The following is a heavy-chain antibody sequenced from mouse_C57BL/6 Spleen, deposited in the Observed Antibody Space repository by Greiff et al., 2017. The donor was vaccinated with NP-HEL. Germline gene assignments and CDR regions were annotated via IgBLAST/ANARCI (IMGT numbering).Heavy chain of an antibody. Sequence: EVKLMESGGGLVKPGGSLKLSCAASGFTFSSYAMSWVRQTPEKRLEWVATISDGGSYTYYPDNVKGRFTISRDNAKNNLYLQMSHLKSEDTAMYYCARAYGSSYFDYWGQGTTLTVSS. CDR1: GFTFSSYA. V-gene: IGHV5-4*03. CDR2: ISDGGSYT. D-gene: IGHD1-1*01. J-gene: IGHJ2*01. CDR3: ARAYGSSYFDY.